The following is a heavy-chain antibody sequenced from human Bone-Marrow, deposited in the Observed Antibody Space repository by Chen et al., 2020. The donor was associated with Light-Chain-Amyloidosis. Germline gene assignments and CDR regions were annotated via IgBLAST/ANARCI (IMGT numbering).Heavy chain of an antibody. CDR1: GYTPPNYW. J-gene: IGHJ4*02. V-gene: IGHV5-51*01. CDR2: ICPDDSDA. CDR3: ARRRDGYNFDY. Sequence: EVQLEQSGPEVKKPGESLKISCKGSGYTPPNYWIGWVRQMPGKGLEWMGVICPDDSDARYSPSFEDQVTISADKSITTAYLQWRSLKASDTAMYYCARRRDGYNFDYWGQGTLVTVSS. D-gene: IGHD5-12*01.